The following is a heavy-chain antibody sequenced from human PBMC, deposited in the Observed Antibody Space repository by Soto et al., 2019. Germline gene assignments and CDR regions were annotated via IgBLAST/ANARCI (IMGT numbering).Heavy chain of an antibody. V-gene: IGHV1-69*01. Sequence: QVQLVQSGAEVKKPGSSVKVSCKASGGTFSSYAISWVRQAPGQGLEWMGGIIPICGTANYAQKFQGRVTIPADESTSTAYMELSSLRSEDTAVYYWARSYREWLLVFDYWGQGTLVTVSS. J-gene: IGHJ4*02. D-gene: IGHD3-3*01. CDR1: GGTFSSYA. CDR2: IIPICGTA. CDR3: ARSYREWLLVFDY.